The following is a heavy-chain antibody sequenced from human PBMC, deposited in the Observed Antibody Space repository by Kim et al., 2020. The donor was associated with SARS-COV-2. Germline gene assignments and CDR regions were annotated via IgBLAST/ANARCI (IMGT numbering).Heavy chain of an antibody. J-gene: IGHJ5*02. CDR2: INTNTGNP. CDR3: ARGMVDTAMVDYDSSGYYRNWFDP. CDR1: GYTFTSYA. D-gene: IGHD3-22*01. V-gene: IGHV7-4-1*02. Sequence: ASVKVSCKASGYTFTSYAMNWVRQAPGQGLEWMGWINTNTGNPTYAQGFTGRFVFSLDTSVSTAYLQISSLKAEDTAVYYCARGMVDTAMVDYDSSGYYRNWFDPWGQGTLVTVSS.